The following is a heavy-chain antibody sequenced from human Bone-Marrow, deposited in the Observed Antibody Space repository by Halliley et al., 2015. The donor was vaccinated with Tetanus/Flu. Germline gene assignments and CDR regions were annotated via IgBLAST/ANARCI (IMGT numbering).Heavy chain of an antibody. CDR3: SRGGIYRSMVAPAAPFDY. J-gene: IGHJ4*02. CDR2: ISSVSSYM. D-gene: IGHD2-21*02. Sequence: SLRLSCAASGFIFDQYNMNWVRQAPGRGLEWVASISSVSSYMYYTDSLRGRFTISRDNAKNSLYLQMNSLRPEDTAVYYCSRGGIYRSMVAPAAPFDYWGRGTLVTVSS. CDR1: GFIFDQYN. V-gene: IGHV3-21*01.